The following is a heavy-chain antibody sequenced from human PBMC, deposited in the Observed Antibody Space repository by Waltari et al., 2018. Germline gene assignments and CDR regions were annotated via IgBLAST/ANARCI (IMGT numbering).Heavy chain of an antibody. V-gene: IGHV4-39*01. CDR3: ARHASSGVRGLPDV. J-gene: IGHJ6*04. CDR1: GGSISSSSYY. CDR2: IYYSGST. Sequence: QLQLQESGPGLVKPSETLSLTCTVSGGSISSSSYYWGWIRQPPGKGLEWIGSIYYSGSTFYNPSLKSRVTISVDTSKNQFSLKLGSVTAAETAVYYCARHASSGVRGLPDVWGKGTTVTVSS. D-gene: IGHD3-10*01.